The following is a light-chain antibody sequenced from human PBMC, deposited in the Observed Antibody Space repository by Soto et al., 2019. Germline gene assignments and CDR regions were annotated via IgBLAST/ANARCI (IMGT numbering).Light chain of an antibody. V-gene: IGKV1-39*01. Sequence: DIEMTQSPSSLSASAGDKVTITCRASQNIGDYLSWYQQRPGKAPKLLIYSSSILHSAASSRFSGGGSGTDFTLTISGLQPDDFAPYYCRQTFSTQISFGGGTTVDIK. CDR1: QNIGDY. CDR3: RQTFSTQIS. J-gene: IGKJ4*02. CDR2: SSS.